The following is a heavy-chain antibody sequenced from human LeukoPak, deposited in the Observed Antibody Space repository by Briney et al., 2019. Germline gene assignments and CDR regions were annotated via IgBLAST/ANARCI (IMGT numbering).Heavy chain of an antibody. CDR1: GGTFSGYA. V-gene: IGHV1-69*05. CDR2: IIPIFGTA. CDR3: ATDCCGDCYSVGG. Sequence: ASVKVSCKASGGTFSGYAISWVRQAPGQGLEWMGRIIPIFGTANYAQKFQGRVTITTDESTGTAYMELSSLRSEDTAVYYCATDCCGDCYSVGGWGQGTLVTVSS. J-gene: IGHJ4*02. D-gene: IGHD2-21*02.